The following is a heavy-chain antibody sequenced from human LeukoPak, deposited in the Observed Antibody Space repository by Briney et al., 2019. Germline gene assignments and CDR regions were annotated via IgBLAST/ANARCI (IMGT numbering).Heavy chain of an antibody. D-gene: IGHD2-21*01. CDR3: AREHIVVGSDAFDI. Sequence: GGSLRLSCAASGFSVSSNFMIWVRQAPGKGLEWVSVIYISGSTDYADSVKGRFTISTHKSSNTVYLQMNSLRPEDTAMYYCAREHIVVGSDAFDIWGQGTMVTVSS. CDR1: GFSVSSNF. CDR2: IYISGST. J-gene: IGHJ3*02. V-gene: IGHV3-53*04.